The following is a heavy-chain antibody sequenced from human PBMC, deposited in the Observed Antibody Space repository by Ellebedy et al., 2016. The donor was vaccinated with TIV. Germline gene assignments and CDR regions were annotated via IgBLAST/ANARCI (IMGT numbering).Heavy chain of an antibody. CDR3: ARAPYDVYRYFHL. CDR1: GGSFSGYY. J-gene: IGHJ2*01. Sequence: MPGGSLRLSCGVYGGSFSGYYWTWIRQPPGKGLEWIGEINHSGSTNYNPSLTSRVTISVDTSKNQFSLKLNSVTAADTAVYFCARAPYDVYRYFHLWGRGTLVAVSS. D-gene: IGHD3-3*01. V-gene: IGHV4-34*01. CDR2: INHSGST.